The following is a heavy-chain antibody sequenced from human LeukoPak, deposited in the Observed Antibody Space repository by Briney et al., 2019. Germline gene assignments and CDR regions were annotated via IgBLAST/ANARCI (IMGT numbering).Heavy chain of an antibody. CDR1: GFTFSKYG. CDR2: IWSDGSNK. CDR3: ARDVSEQKYYFDY. D-gene: IGHD2/OR15-2a*01. V-gene: IGHV3-33*01. Sequence: GGSLRLSCTTSGFTFSKYGMHWVRQAPGKGLEWVAVIWSDGSNKYYADSVKGRFTISRDNSKNTLYLQMNSLRAEDTAVYYCARDVSEQKYYFDYWGQGTLVTVSS. J-gene: IGHJ4*02.